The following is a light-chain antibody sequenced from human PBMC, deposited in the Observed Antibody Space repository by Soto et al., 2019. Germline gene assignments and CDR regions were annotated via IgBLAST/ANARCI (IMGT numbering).Light chain of an antibody. Sequence: EIVMTQSPGTLSLSPGERATISCRASQVIGSRYLAWYHQKSGQAPRLLIYGTSSRATGIPDRFSGSGSGTDFTLTISRLEPEDFGVYYCQQFGSSIPHTFGQGTKREI. V-gene: IGKV3-20*01. J-gene: IGKJ2*01. CDR3: QQFGSSIPHT. CDR2: GTS. CDR1: QVIGSRY.